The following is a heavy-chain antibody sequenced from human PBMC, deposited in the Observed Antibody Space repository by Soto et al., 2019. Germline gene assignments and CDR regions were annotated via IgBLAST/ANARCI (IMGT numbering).Heavy chain of an antibody. V-gene: IGHV3-53*01. Sequence: EVQLMESGGGLMQPGGSLRLSCAAAGFSVSTSHISWVRQAPGKGLEWVSVIYSGGATHYAVSVKGRLIISRDKSKNTGDLQIKSRRAGATAAYSGAKGGPYVPGSYRFGYIGLGPWGPGPWSPSRQ. CDR1: GFSVSTSH. J-gene: IGHJ5*02. CDR2: IYSGGAT. D-gene: IGHD3-10*01. CDR3: AKGGPYVPGSYRFGYIGLGP.